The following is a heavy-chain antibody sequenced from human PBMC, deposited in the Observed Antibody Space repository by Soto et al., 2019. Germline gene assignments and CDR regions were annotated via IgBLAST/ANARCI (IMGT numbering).Heavy chain of an antibody. Sequence: GGSLRLSCAASGFTFSSYGMHWVRQAPGKGLEWVAVIWYDGSNKYYADSVKGRFTISRDNSKNTLYLQMSSLRAEDTAVYYCTSTTYYSNLRVFDYWGQGTLVTVSS. CDR3: TSTTYYSNLRVFDY. CDR2: IWYDGSNK. V-gene: IGHV3-33*01. CDR1: GFTFSSYG. D-gene: IGHD3-10*01. J-gene: IGHJ4*02.